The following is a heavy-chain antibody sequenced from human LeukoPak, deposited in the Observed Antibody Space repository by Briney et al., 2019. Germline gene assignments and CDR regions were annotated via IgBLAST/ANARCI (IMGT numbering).Heavy chain of an antibody. V-gene: IGHV3-23*01. Sequence: GGSLRLSCAASGFTFSSYAMSWVRQAPGKGLEWVSGISGSGGSTYHADSVKGRFTISRDNSKNTLYLQMNSLRGEDTAVYYCAKGFGVNICELAPFDCWGQGTLVTVSS. CDR3: AKGFGVNICELAPFDC. CDR2: ISGSGGST. J-gene: IGHJ4*02. D-gene: IGHD3-10*01. CDR1: GFTFSSYA.